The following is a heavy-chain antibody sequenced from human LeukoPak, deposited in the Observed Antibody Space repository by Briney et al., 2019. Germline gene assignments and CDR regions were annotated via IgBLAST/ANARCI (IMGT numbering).Heavy chain of an antibody. CDR3: AREMNYGDYFDY. CDR2: IWYDGSQK. D-gene: IGHD4-17*01. J-gene: IGHJ4*02. CDR1: GFTFSTYV. Sequence: PGGSLRLSCAASGFTFSTYVMHWVRQAPGKGLEWVAVIWYDGSQKDYADSVKGRFTISRDNSKNTLYLQMNSLRAEDTAVYYCAREMNYGDYFDYWGQGPLVPVSS. V-gene: IGHV3-33*01.